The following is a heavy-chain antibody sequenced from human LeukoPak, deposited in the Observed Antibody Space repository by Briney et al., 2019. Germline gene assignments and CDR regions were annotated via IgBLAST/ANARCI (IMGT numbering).Heavy chain of an antibody. Sequence: SQTLSLTCTVSGGSISSGSYYWSWIRQPAGKGLEWIGRIYTSGSTNYNPSLKSRVTISVDTSKKQFSLKLSSVTAADTAVYYCAREKIGYYDGSGRGWFDPWGQGTLVTVSS. CDR2: IYTSGST. V-gene: IGHV4-61*02. J-gene: IGHJ5*02. D-gene: IGHD3-22*01. CDR3: AREKIGYYDGSGRGWFDP. CDR1: GGSISSGSYY.